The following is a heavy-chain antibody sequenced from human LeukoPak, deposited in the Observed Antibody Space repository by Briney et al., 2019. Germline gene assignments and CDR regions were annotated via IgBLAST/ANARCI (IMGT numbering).Heavy chain of an antibody. D-gene: IGHD4-11*01. CDR3: ATGGDYSNSWYFDY. CDR2: FDPEDGET. V-gene: IGHV1-24*01. CDR1: GYTFDTYV. Sequence: ASVKVSCKASGYTFDTYVISWVRQAPGQGLEWMGGFDPEDGETIYAQKFQGRVTMTEDTSTDTAYMELSSLRSEDTAVYYCATGGDYSNSWYFDYWGQGTLVTVSS. J-gene: IGHJ4*02.